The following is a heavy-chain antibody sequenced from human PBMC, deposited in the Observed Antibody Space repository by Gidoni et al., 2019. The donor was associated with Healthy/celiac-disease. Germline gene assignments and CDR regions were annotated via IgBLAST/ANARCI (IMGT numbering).Heavy chain of an antibody. Sequence: QVQLQESGPGLVKPSQTLSLTCTVSGGSISSGGYYWSWIRQHPGKGLEWIGYIYYSGSTYYNPSLKSRVTISVDTSKNQFSLKLSSVTAADTAVYYCAREYLNSPRIVVVPAATHDAFDIWGQGTMVTVSS. V-gene: IGHV4-31*03. J-gene: IGHJ3*02. CDR1: GGSISSGGYY. CDR3: AREYLNSPRIVVVPAATHDAFDI. D-gene: IGHD2-2*01. CDR2: IYYSGST.